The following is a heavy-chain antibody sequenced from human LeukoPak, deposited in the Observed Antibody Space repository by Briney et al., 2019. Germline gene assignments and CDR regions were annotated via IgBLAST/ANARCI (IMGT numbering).Heavy chain of an antibody. Sequence: GASVKVSCKASGYTFTSYDINWVRQATGQGLEWLGWMNPNSGNTGYAQKFQGGVTMTRNASISTAYMELSSLRSEDTAVYYCARVPPRRHRYYYYMDVWGKGTTVTVSS. V-gene: IGHV1-8*01. J-gene: IGHJ6*03. CDR2: MNPNSGNT. CDR1: GYTFTSYD. CDR3: ARVPPRRHRYYYYMDV.